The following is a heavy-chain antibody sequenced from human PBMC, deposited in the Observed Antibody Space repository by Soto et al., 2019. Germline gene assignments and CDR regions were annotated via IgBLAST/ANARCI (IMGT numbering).Heavy chain of an antibody. CDR1: GGSISSYY. J-gene: IGHJ4*02. CDR2: IYYSGGT. D-gene: IGHD2-8*02. CDR3: ARDKITGLFDY. Sequence: SETLSLTCTVSGGSISSYYWSWIRQPPGKGLEWIGYIYYSGGTNYNPSLKSRVTISVATSKNQFSLKLTSVTAADTAVYYCARDKITGLFDYWGQGTLVTVSS. V-gene: IGHV4-59*12.